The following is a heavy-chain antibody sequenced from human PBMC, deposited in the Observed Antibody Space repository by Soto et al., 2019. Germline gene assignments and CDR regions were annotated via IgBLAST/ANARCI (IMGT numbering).Heavy chain of an antibody. CDR1: GHSISSGYY. CDR2: SYHSGGP. Sequence: SETLSLTCVVSGHSISSGYYWGWIRQPPGKGLEWIGSSYHSGGPYYNPSLKSRVTISVDTSKNQFYLKLRSVTAADTAVYYCARDTIFGVVNYHYGLDVWGQGTTVTVSS. D-gene: IGHD3-3*01. CDR3: ARDTIFGVVNYHYGLDV. V-gene: IGHV4-38-2*01. J-gene: IGHJ6*02.